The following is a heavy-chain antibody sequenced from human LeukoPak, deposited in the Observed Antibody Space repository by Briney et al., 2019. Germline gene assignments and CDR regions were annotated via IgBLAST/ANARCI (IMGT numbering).Heavy chain of an antibody. CDR1: GDSISSGGYY. Sequence: SQTLSLTCTVSGDSISSGGYYWSWIRQHPRKGLEWIGYIYYSGSTYYNPSLKSRVTISLYTSKNQFSLKLTSMTAADTAVYYCARSEEANVYPFDYWGQGTLVTVSS. CDR3: ARSEEANVYPFDY. J-gene: IGHJ4*02. D-gene: IGHD5/OR15-5a*01. CDR2: IYYSGST. V-gene: IGHV4-31*03.